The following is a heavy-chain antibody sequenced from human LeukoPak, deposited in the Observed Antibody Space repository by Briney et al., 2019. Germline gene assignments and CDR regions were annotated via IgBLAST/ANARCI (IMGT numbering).Heavy chain of an antibody. J-gene: IGHJ4*02. Sequence: PGGSLRLSCEACGFTFSDYYMSWIRQAPGKGLEWVSYISPRTTYTNYADSVKGRFIISRDDAKNSLYLQMNSLRAEDTAVYYCARGYYGLDNWGQGTLVTVSS. CDR3: ARGYYGLDN. CDR1: GFTFSDYY. CDR2: ISPRTTYT. D-gene: IGHD1-26*01. V-gene: IGHV3-11*06.